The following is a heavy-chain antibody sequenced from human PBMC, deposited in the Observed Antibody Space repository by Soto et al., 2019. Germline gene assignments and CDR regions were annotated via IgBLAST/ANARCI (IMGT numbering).Heavy chain of an antibody. CDR1: GCTFSSSA. CDR2: IIPIFGTA. D-gene: IGHD3-3*01. Sequence: SGKISCTASGCTFSSSAISWVRQAPGQGLEWMGGIIPIFGTANYAQKFQGRVTITADESTSTAYMELSSLRSEDTAVYYCAGLRITIFGVVIPKYDYYGMDVWGQGTEVTVS. V-gene: IGHV1-69*13. CDR3: AGLRITIFGVVIPKYDYYGMDV. J-gene: IGHJ6*02.